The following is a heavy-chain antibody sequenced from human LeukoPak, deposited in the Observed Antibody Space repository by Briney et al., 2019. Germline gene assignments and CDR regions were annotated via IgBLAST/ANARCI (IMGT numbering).Heavy chain of an antibody. CDR1: GGSISSGSYY. CDR3: ARVPARRVVTTPTYFDF. CDR2: IYTSGST. Sequence: SETLSLTCTVSGGSISSGSYYWSWIRQPAGKGLEWIGHIYTSGSTNYNPSLKSRVTISVDTSKNQFSLKLNSVTAADTAVYYCARVPARRVVTTPTYFDFWGQGTLVTVSS. V-gene: IGHV4-61*09. J-gene: IGHJ4*02. D-gene: IGHD2-21*02.